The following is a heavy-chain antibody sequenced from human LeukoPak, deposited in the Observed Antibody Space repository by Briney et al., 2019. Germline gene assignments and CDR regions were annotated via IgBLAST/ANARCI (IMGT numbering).Heavy chain of an antibody. Sequence: NPGGSRRLSWAAAGSTLSDFYIRCNRQAPGKGLEWVSYISSSSSYTNYADSVKGRFTISRDNAKNSLYLQMNSLRAEDTAVYYCARDPVGVYGDYVWGQGTLVTVSS. D-gene: IGHD4-17*01. CDR3: ARDPVGVYGDYV. V-gene: IGHV3-11*05. J-gene: IGHJ4*02. CDR1: GSTLSDFY. CDR2: ISSSSSYT.